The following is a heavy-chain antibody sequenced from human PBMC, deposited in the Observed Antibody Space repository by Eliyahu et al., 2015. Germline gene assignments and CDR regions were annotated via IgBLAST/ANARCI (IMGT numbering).Heavy chain of an antibody. CDR2: ISTSGNTI. Sequence: QVQLVESGGGLVKPGGSLRLXCAAXGFIFSDYYMSWIRQAPGKGLEWLSYISTSGNTIYYADSVKGRFTISRDNAKNSLYLQMNTLRAEDTAVYYCARDPRMKVDLSYFDYWGQGTLVTVSS. CDR3: ARDPRMKVDLSYFDY. D-gene: IGHD5-12*01. J-gene: IGHJ4*02. CDR1: GFIFSDYY. V-gene: IGHV3-11*01.